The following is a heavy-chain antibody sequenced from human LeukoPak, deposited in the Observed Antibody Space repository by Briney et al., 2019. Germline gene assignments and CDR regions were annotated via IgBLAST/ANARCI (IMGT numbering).Heavy chain of an antibody. CDR1: GYTFTSYG. D-gene: IGHD3-22*01. CDR3: AREYYYDSSGYYAHFDY. J-gene: IGHJ4*02. CDR2: ISAYNGNT. Sequence: GASVKVSCKASGYTFTSYGISWVRQAPGQGLEWMGWISAYNGNTNYAQKLQGRVTMTTDTSTSTAYMELRSLRSEDTAVYYCAREYYYDSSGYYAHFDYWGQGTLVTVSS. V-gene: IGHV1-18*01.